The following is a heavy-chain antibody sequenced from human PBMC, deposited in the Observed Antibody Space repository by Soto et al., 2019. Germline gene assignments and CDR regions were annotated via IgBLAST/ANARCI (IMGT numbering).Heavy chain of an antibody. J-gene: IGHJ6*02. D-gene: IGHD3-10*01. V-gene: IGHV4-34*01. Sequence: SETLSLTCAVYGGSFSGYYWSWIRQPPGEGLEWIGEINHSGSTNYNPSLKSRVTISVDTSKNQFSLKLSSVTAADTAVYYCTTPFGAPLTAFRDYYYYYGMDVWGQGTTVTVSS. CDR1: GGSFSGYY. CDR2: INHSGST. CDR3: TTPFGAPLTAFRDYYYYYGMDV.